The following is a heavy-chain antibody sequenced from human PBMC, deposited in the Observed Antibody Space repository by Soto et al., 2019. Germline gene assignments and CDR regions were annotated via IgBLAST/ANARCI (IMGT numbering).Heavy chain of an antibody. D-gene: IGHD5-18*01. V-gene: IGHV4-59*01. CDR1: GGSISSYY. Sequence: SETLSLTCTVSGGSISSYYWSWIRQPPGKGLEWIGYIYYSGSTNYNPSLKSRVTISVDTSKNQFSLKLSSVTAADTAVYYCARGGYSYGAGGSWFDPWGQGTLVTVS. CDR3: ARGGYSYGAGGSWFDP. J-gene: IGHJ5*02. CDR2: IYYSGST.